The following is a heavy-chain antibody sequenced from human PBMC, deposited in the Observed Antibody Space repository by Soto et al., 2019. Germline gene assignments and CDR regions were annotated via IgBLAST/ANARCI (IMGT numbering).Heavy chain of an antibody. V-gene: IGHV3-11*01. CDR1: GFTFSAYY. D-gene: IGHD3-10*01. J-gene: IGHJ6*02. Sequence: QVQLVESGGGLVKPGGSLRLSCAASGFTFSAYYMSWIRQAPGKGLEWVSYISSSGSTIYYADSVKGRFTISRDNAKNSLYLQMNSLRAEDTAVYYCATLLWFGELSGYYYGMDVWGQGTTVTVSS. CDR2: ISSSGSTI. CDR3: ATLLWFGELSGYYYGMDV.